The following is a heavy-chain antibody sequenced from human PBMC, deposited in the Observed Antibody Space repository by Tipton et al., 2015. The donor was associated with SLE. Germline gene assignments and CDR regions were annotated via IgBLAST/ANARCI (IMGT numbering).Heavy chain of an antibody. CDR3: AREIAVAGTRWYFDY. V-gene: IGHV4-39*07. J-gene: IGHJ4*02. D-gene: IGHD6-19*01. Sequence: LTCTVSGGSISSSSYYWGWIRQPPGKGLEWIGSIYYSGSTYYNPSLKSRVTISVDTSKNQFSLKLSSVTAADTAVYYCAREIAVAGTRWYFDYWGQGTLVTVSS. CDR2: IYYSGST. CDR1: GGSISSSSYY.